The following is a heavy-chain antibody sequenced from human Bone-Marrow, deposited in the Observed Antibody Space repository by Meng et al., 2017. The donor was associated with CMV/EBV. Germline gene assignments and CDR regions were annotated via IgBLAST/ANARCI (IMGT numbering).Heavy chain of an antibody. CDR2: ISWDGHSI. CDR3: AKDMTPYGSGSYPDYGMDV. D-gene: IGHD3-10*01. CDR1: GFTFDDYA. Sequence: GGSLRLSCAASGFTFDDYAMHWVRQTPGKGLEWVSLISWDGHSIYYADSVKGRFTISRDNSKKSLHLQMNSLRAEDTALYYCAKDMTPYGSGSYPDYGMDVWGQGTTVTVSS. V-gene: IGHV3-43D*03. J-gene: IGHJ6*02.